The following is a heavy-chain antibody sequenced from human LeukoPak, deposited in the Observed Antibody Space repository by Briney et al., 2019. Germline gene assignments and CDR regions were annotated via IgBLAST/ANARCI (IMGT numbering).Heavy chain of an antibody. V-gene: IGHV4-39*01. Sequence: PSETLSLTCTVSGGSISSNRYCWGWTRQPPGKGLEWIGSIYYSGRTYYNPSLKSRVTISVDTPKTQFSLKLNSVTAADTAVYYCARLLVGAADTFDSWGRGTRVAVSS. CDR3: ARLLVGAADTFDS. D-gene: IGHD6-13*01. CDR1: GGSISSNRYC. CDR2: IYYSGRT. J-gene: IGHJ4*02.